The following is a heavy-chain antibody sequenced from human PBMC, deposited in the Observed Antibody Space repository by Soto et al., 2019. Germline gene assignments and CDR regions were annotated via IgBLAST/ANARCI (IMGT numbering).Heavy chain of an antibody. Sequence: GGSLRLSCAASGFTFSSYAMSWVRQAPGKGLEWVSAISGSGGSTYYADSVKGRFTISRDNSKNTLYLQMNSLRAEDTAVYYCAKEMSGAVGFGELLRLDYWGQGTLVTVSS. V-gene: IGHV3-23*01. CDR3: AKEMSGAVGFGELLRLDY. CDR2: ISGSGGST. CDR1: GFTFSSYA. D-gene: IGHD3-10*01. J-gene: IGHJ4*02.